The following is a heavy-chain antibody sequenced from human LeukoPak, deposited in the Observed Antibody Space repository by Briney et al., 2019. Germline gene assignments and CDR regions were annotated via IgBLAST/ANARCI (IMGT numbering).Heavy chain of an antibody. CDR2: ISSSSSYI. D-gene: IGHD2-2*01. CDR3: ARDMGYCSSTSCYGDGGLRAFDI. J-gene: IGHJ3*02. Sequence: GGSLRLSCAASGFTFSSYSMNWVRQAPGKGLEWVSSISSSSSYIYYADSVKGRFTISRDNAKNSLYLQMNSLRAEDTAVYYCARDMGYCSSTSCYGDGGLRAFDIWGQGTMVTVSS. V-gene: IGHV3-21*01. CDR1: GFTFSSYS.